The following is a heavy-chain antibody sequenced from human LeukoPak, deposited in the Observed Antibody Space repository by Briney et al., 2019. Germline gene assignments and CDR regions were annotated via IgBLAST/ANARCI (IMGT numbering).Heavy chain of an antibody. CDR1: GQTFTTYY. CDR3: ARDQGRGYCSGGSCPTGWFDP. J-gene: IGHJ5*02. CDR2: INPIGGST. V-gene: IGHV1-46*01. D-gene: IGHD2-15*01. Sequence: GASVKVSCMASGQTFTTYYMHWVRQAPGQGLEWMGIINPIGGSTSYAQKFQGGVTMTRDTSTSTVYTVQSSLRSEDTAMYYCARDQGRGYCSGGSCPTGWFDPWGQGTLVTASS.